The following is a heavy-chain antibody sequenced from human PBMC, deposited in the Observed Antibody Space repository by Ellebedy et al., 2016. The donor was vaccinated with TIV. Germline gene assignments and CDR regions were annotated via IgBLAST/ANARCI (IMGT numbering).Heavy chain of an antibody. Sequence: AASVKVSCKASGYTFTNYYMNWVRQAPGQGLEWMGGIIPIFGTANYAQKFQGRVTITADKSTSTAYMELSSLRSEDTAVYYCARDRFIVPGTRAYYGMDVWGQGTTVTVS. CDR1: GYTFTNYY. CDR2: IIPIFGTA. V-gene: IGHV1-69*06. D-gene: IGHD1-26*01. J-gene: IGHJ6*02. CDR3: ARDRFIVPGTRAYYGMDV.